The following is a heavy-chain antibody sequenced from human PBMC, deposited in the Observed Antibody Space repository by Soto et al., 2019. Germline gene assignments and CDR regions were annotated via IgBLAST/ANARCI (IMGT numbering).Heavy chain of an antibody. Sequence: SVKVSCKASGGTFSSYAISWVRQAPGQGLEWMGGIIPIFGTANYAQKFQGRVTITADESTSTAYMELSSLRSEDTAVYYCARDFYGNYCDSSGYPNWFDPWGQGTLVTVSS. CDR3: ARDFYGNYCDSSGYPNWFDP. V-gene: IGHV1-69*13. CDR1: GGTFSSYA. CDR2: IIPIFGTA. J-gene: IGHJ5*02. D-gene: IGHD3-22*01.